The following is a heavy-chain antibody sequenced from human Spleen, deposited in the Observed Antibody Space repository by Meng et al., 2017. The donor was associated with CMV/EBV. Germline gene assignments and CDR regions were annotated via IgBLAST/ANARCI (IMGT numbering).Heavy chain of an antibody. CDR1: GYTFTDYY. CDR2: VDPKDGET. V-gene: IGHV1-69-2*01. J-gene: IGHJ5*02. D-gene: IGHD3-3*01. Sequence: SGYTFTDYYMHCVQQAPVKGLEWMGLVDPKDGETIYTEKFQDRLIITADTSTDTVYMELSSLISEDTAIYYCATTLLTPGRFLEAGIPWGQGTLVTVSS. CDR3: ATTLLTPGRFLEAGIP.